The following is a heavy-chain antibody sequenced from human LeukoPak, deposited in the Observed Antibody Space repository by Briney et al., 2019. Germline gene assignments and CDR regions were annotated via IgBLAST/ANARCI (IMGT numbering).Heavy chain of an antibody. CDR3: AKSPITIFGVVIMRFNWFDP. CDR1: GFTFSSYA. J-gene: IGHJ5*02. D-gene: IGHD3-3*01. V-gene: IGHV3-23*01. Sequence: HTGGSLRLSCAASGFTFSSYAMSWVRQAPGKGLEWVSAISGSGGSTYYADSVKGRFTISRDNSKNTLYLQMNSLRAEDTAVYYCAKSPITIFGVVIMRFNWFDPWGQGTLVTVSS. CDR2: ISGSGGST.